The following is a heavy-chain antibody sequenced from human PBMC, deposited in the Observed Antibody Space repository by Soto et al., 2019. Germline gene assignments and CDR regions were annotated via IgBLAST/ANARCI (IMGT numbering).Heavy chain of an antibody. D-gene: IGHD4-4*01. CDR1: GYTFTGYY. J-gene: IGHJ4*02. CDR2: INPNSGGT. Sequence: GASVKVSCKASGYTFTGYYMHWVRQAPGQGLEWMGWINPNSGGTNYAQKFQGRVTMTRDTSISTAYMELSRLRSDTAVYYCARVVIPLSYSSYVFDYWGQGTLVTVSS. V-gene: IGHV1-2*02. CDR3: ARVVIPLSYSSYVFDY.